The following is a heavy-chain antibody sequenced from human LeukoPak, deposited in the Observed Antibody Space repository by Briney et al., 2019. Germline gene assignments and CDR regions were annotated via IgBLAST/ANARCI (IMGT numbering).Heavy chain of an antibody. J-gene: IGHJ4*02. CDR1: GYTFTSYW. CDR2: IYPGDSDS. Sequence: GESLKISCQGSGYTFTSYWIAWVRQTPGKGLEWMGMIYPGDSDSRYSPSFQGQVTFSADKSISTAYLQWSSLKASDSAIYYSVRESGYSSGWYPYWGQGTLVTVSS. CDR3: VRESGYSSGWYPY. V-gene: IGHV5-51*01. D-gene: IGHD6-19*01.